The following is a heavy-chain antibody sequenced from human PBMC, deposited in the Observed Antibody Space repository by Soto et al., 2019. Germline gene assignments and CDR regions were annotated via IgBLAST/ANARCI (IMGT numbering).Heavy chain of an antibody. D-gene: IGHD2-15*01. CDR3: ARHGAFRVAATSYYYYYIDV. CDR2: IYPGDSDT. J-gene: IGHJ6*03. CDR1: GYSFTSYW. Sequence: GESLKISCKGSGYSFTSYWIGWVRQMPGKGLEWMGIIYPGDSDTRYSPSFQGQVTISADKSISTAYLQWSSLKASDTAMYYCARHGAFRVAATSYYYYYIDVWGKGTTVSVSS. V-gene: IGHV5-51*01.